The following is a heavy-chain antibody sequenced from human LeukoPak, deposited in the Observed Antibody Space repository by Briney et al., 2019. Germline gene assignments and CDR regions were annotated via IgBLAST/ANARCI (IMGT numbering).Heavy chain of an antibody. J-gene: IGHJ4*02. V-gene: IGHV4-34*01. CDR1: DGSLINYY. Sequence: NPSETLSLTCGVYDGSLINYYWHWIRQAPGKGLEWIGEISHGGITKHNPSLKSRVTMSQDTSKRQFSLKMNSMTAADTGVYYCGIFMDVVPGSMSWGLGTLVTVSS. CDR3: GIFMDVVPGSMS. D-gene: IGHD2-2*01. CDR2: ISHGGIT.